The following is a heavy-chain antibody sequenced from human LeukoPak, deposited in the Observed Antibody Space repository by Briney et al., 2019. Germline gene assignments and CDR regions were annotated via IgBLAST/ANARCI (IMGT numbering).Heavy chain of an antibody. CDR1: GFTFSSYG. CDR3: AKDPGEYYFDY. Sequence: GSLRLSCAASGFTFSSYGMSWVRQAPGKGLEWVSAISGSGGSTYYADSVKGQFTISRDNSKNTLYLQMNSLRAEDTAVYYCAKDPGEYYFDYWGQGTLVTVSS. CDR2: ISGSGGST. V-gene: IGHV3-23*01. J-gene: IGHJ4*02. D-gene: IGHD3-16*01.